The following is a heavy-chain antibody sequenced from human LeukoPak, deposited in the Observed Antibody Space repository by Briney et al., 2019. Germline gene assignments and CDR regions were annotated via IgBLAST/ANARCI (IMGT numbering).Heavy chain of an antibody. D-gene: IGHD3-9*01. J-gene: IGHJ6*02. Sequence: ASVKVSCKASGYTFPSYGLSWVRQAPGQGLEWMGWISAYNGNTNYAQKVQGRVTMTTDTATSTAYMELRSLRSDDTAAYYCARDILTGYLGIYYYGMDVWGQGTTVTVSS. V-gene: IGHV1-18*01. CDR2: ISAYNGNT. CDR1: GYTFPSYG. CDR3: ARDILTGYLGIYYYGMDV.